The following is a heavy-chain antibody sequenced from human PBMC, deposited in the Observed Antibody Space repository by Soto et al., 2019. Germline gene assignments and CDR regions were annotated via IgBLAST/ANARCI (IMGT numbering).Heavy chain of an antibody. CDR1: GDAFNDHDY. CDR2: INTVNGGT. D-gene: IGHD6-19*01. V-gene: IGHV1-2*02. Sequence: QVQLVQSGAEVKKTGASVKVSFKASGDAFNDHDYMHWVRQATGQGPEWMGGINTVNGGTYYSQKLQGMVTIASDQSISTGYVELSSLTSDDKALYECARVISGWHVDYWGQGTLVAVSA. J-gene: IGHJ4*02. CDR3: ARVISGWHVDY.